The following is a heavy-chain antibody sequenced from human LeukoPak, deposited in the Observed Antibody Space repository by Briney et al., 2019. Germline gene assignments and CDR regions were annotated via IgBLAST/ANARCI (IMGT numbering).Heavy chain of an antibody. CDR3: ARGAYSLGSYLHHFDY. CDR1: GFTFSSNG. Sequence: GGSLRLSCAASGFTFSSNGMSWVRQAPGKGLEWVSAITGSGGGTYYADSVKGRFTISGDTSKNTLYLQMNSLRAEDTAVYYCARGAYSLGSYLHHFDYWGQGTLVTVPS. J-gene: IGHJ4*02. D-gene: IGHD3-16*02. CDR2: ITGSGGGT. V-gene: IGHV3-23*01.